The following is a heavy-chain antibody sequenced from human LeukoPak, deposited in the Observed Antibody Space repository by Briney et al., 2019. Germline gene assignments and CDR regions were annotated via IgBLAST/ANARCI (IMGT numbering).Heavy chain of an antibody. CDR1: GFTFSSYS. CDR3: ARDQNNWNEKDY. V-gene: IGHV3-21*01. D-gene: IGHD1-1*01. Sequence: PGGSLRLSCAASGFTFSSYSMNWVRQAPGKGLEWVSSISSSSSYIYYADSVKGRFTISRDNAKNSLYLQMNSLRAEGTAVYYCARDQNNWNEKDYWGQGTLVTVSS. CDR2: ISSSSSYI. J-gene: IGHJ4*02.